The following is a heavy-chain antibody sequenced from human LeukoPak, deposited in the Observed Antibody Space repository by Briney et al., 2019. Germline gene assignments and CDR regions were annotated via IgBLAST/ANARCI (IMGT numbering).Heavy chain of an antibody. D-gene: IGHD4-17*01. V-gene: IGHV4-4*07. CDR2: LYTTGTT. CDR3: ARHFRPVQLRGLNWFDP. CDR1: GASITSCY. Sequence: PSETLSLTCDVSGASITSCYWSWVRQSAGKGLEWIGRLYTTGTTNYNPSLKSRVVMSGDSSKNQLSLTLTSVTAADTAVYYCARHFRPVQLRGLNWFDPWGQGALVTVSS. J-gene: IGHJ5*02.